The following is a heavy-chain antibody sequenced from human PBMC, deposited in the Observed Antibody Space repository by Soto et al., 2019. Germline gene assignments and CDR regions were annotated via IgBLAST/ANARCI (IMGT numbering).Heavy chain of an antibody. CDR3: TGGPHNQTSGCYFRSAVFDP. CDR1: GFTFSDYD. V-gene: IGHV3-11*05. Sequence: QVQLVESGGGLVKPGGSLRLSCAASGFTFSDYDMSWIRQAPGKGLEWVSYITRSTTYTNYADSVKGRFTISRDNAKNSLNLQMNSLRVDDTAVYYCTGGPHNQTSGCYFRSAVFDPWGQGTLVTVSS. D-gene: IGHD3-10*01. J-gene: IGHJ5*02. CDR2: ITRSTTYT.